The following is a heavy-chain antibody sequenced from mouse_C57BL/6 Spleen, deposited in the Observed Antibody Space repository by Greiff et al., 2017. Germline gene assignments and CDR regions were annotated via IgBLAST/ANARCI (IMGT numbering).Heavy chain of an antibody. CDR3: ARKTGFAY. Sequence: PGASVKLSCTASGYTYTSYWMHWVKQRPGRGLEWLGRIDPNSGGTKYNEKFKSKATLTVDKPSSTAYMQLSSLISEDSAVYYCARKTGFAYWGQGTLVTVSA. J-gene: IGHJ3*01. CDR2: IDPNSGGT. CDR1: GYTYTSYW. V-gene: IGHV1-72*01.